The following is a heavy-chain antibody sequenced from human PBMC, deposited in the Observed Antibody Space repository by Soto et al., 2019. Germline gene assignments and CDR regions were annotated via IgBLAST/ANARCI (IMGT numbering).Heavy chain of an antibody. CDR3: ARDKRYGSSLFYYYYYYGMDV. D-gene: IGHD3-22*01. CDR2: INHSGST. Sequence: SETLSLTCAVYGGSFSGYYWSWIRQPPGKGLEWIGEINHSGSTNYNPSLKSRVTISVDTSKNQFSLKLSSVTAADTAVYYCARDKRYGSSLFYYYYYYGMDVWGQGTTVTVSS. J-gene: IGHJ6*02. V-gene: IGHV4-34*01. CDR1: GGSFSGYY.